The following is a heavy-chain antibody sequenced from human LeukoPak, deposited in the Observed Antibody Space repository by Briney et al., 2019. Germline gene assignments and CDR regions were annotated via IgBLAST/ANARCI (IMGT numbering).Heavy chain of an antibody. J-gene: IGHJ5*02. V-gene: IGHV1-69*04. CDR2: IIPILGIA. D-gene: IGHD3-10*01. CDR1: GYTFTSYG. Sequence: SVKVSCKASGYTFTSYGISWVRQAPGQGLEWMGRIIPILGIANYAQKFQGRVTITADKSTSTAYMELSSLGSEDTAVYYCAREPQYYYGSGSYYWFDPWGQGTLVTVSS. CDR3: AREPQYYYGSGSYYWFDP.